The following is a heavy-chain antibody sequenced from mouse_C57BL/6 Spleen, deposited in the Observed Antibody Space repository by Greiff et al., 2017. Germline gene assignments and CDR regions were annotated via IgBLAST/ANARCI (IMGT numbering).Heavy chain of an antibody. V-gene: IGHV2-9*01. CDR3: AKHMYRPYVYDVVYYYAMDY. D-gene: IGHD2-2*01. CDR2: IWGGGST. J-gene: IGHJ4*01. CDR1: GFSLTSYG. Sequence: VKLQESGPGLVAPSQSLSITCTVSGFSLTSYGVDWVRQPPGKGLEWLGVIWGGGSTNYNSALMSRLSISKDNSKSQVFLKLNSLQTDYTAMYYCAKHMYRPYVYDVVYYYAMDYWGQGTSVTVSS.